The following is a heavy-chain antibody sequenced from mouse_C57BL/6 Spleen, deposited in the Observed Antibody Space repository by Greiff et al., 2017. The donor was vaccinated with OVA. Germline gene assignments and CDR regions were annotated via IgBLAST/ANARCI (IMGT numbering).Heavy chain of an antibody. J-gene: IGHJ4*01. V-gene: IGHV1-50*01. CDR2: IDPSDSYT. Sequence: QVQLQQPGAELVKPGASVKLSCKASGYTFTSYWMQWVKQRPGQGLEWIGEIDPSDSYTNYNQKFKGKATLTVDTSSSTAYMQLSSLTSEDSAVYYCARGSRIYGYAPYYAMDYGGKGTSVPVSS. CDR3: ARGSRIYGYAPYYAMDY. D-gene: IGHD2-2*01. CDR1: GYTFTSYW.